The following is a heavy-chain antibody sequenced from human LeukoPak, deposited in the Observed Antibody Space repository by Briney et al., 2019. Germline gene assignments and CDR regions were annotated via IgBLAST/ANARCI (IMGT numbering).Heavy chain of an antibody. CDR2: IYTSGST. V-gene: IGHV4-4*07. CDR1: GGSIRSYY. J-gene: IGHJ4*02. CDR3: ATDDYDSAVYSY. D-gene: IGHD3-22*01. Sequence: SETLSLTCTVSGGSIRSYYWSWFRQPAGKGLEWIGRIYTSGSTNYNPSLKSRVTMSLDTSKNHFSLNLRSVTAADTAVYFCATDDYDSAVYSYWGQGTLVTVSS.